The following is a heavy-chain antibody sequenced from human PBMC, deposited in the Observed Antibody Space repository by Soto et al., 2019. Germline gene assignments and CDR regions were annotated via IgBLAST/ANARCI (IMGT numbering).Heavy chain of an antibody. CDR3: ARERKWEPLPY. CDR1: GYTFSRYG. D-gene: IGHD1-26*01. CDR2: INGNTGHT. J-gene: IGHJ4*02. V-gene: IGHV1-18*01. Sequence: QVQLVQSGAEVREPGASVKVSCKTSGYTFSRYGITWVRQAPGQGLEWMGWINGNTGHTIYAMNSEDRLTIKTDTSTTTAYMELRSLKSDDTAVYYCARERKWEPLPYWGQGTLVTVSS.